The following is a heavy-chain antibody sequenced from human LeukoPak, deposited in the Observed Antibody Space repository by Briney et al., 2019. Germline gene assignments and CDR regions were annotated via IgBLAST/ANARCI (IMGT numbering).Heavy chain of an antibody. CDR3: ATLAAMVTDAFDI. Sequence: GESLKISCKGSGYSFTSFLSGWVRRMPGKGLEWMGIIYPGDSDTTKSPSFQGQVTISADKSISTAYLQWSSLKAADTAMYYCATLAAMVTDAFDIWGRGTMVTVSS. V-gene: IGHV5-51*01. CDR2: IYPGDSDT. D-gene: IGHD5-18*01. J-gene: IGHJ3*02. CDR1: GYSFTSFL.